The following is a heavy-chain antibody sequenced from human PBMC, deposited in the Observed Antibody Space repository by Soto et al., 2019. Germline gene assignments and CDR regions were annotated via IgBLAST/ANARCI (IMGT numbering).Heavy chain of an antibody. J-gene: IGHJ6*02. Sequence: ASVKVSCKASGYTFTSYAMHWVRQAPGQRLEWIGWINAGNGNTKYSQKFQGRVTITRDTSASTAYMELSSLRSEDTAVYYCARILVAVTTSVGMDVWGQGTTVTVYS. CDR3: ARILVAVTTSVGMDV. CDR1: GYTFTSYA. V-gene: IGHV1-3*01. D-gene: IGHD4-17*01. CDR2: INAGNGNT.